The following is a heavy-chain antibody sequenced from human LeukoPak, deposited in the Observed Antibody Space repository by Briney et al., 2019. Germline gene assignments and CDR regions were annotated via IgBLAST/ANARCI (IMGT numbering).Heavy chain of an antibody. CDR1: GYTFTSYD. J-gene: IGHJ4*02. CDR2: MNPNSGNT. D-gene: IGHD1-26*01. CDR3: ARLPKYSRPLDY. Sequence: ASVKVSCKAAGYTFTSYDINWVRQATGQGLEWMGWMNPNSGNTAYAQKFQGRVTMSRDTSISTAYMELSSLRSEDTAVYYCARLPKYSRPLDYWGQGTLVTVSS. V-gene: IGHV1-8*01.